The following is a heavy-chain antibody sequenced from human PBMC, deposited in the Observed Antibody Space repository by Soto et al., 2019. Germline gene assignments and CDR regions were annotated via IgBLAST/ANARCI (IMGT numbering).Heavy chain of an antibody. J-gene: IGHJ6*02. V-gene: IGHV3-30*18. CDR3: AKDRHRAVAGHYYYYGMDV. D-gene: IGHD6-19*01. Sequence: QVQLVESGGGVVQPGRSLRLSCAASGFTFSSYGMHWVRQAPGKGLEWVAVISYDGSNKYYADSVKGRFTISRDNSKNTLYLKLNSLRAEDTAVYYCAKDRHRAVAGHYYYYGMDVWGQGTTVTVSS. CDR1: GFTFSSYG. CDR2: ISYDGSNK.